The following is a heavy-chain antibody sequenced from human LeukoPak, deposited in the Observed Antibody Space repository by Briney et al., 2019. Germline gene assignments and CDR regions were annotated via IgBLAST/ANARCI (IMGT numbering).Heavy chain of an antibody. CDR1: GVSVSSGSNY. V-gene: IGHV4-61*01. Sequence: SETLSLTCTVSGVSVSSGSNYWSWIRQPPGKELEWIGYIYSSGSTDYNPSLKSRVTISVDTAKNQFSLKLSSVTAADTAMYYCVRDYHYYFGSGSYNWFDPWGQGTLVTVSS. CDR2: IYSSGST. CDR3: VRDYHYYFGSGSYNWFDP. J-gene: IGHJ5*02. D-gene: IGHD3-10*01.